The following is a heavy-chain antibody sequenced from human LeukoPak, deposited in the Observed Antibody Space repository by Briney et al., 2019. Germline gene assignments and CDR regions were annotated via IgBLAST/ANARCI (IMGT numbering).Heavy chain of an antibody. CDR1: GFTFGDYA. D-gene: IGHD5-24*01. CDR3: TSTWLQSKWIDY. CDR2: IRGKAYGGTT. J-gene: IGHJ4*02. Sequence: PGGSLRLSCTASGFTFGDYAMSWVRQAPGKWLEWVGFIRGKAYGGTTEYAASVKGRFTISRDDSKSIAYLQMNSLKTEDTAVYYCTSTWLQSKWIDYWGQGTLVTVSS. V-gene: IGHV3-49*04.